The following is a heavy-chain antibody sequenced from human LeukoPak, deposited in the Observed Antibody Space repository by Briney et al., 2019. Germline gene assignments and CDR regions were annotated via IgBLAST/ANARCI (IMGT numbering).Heavy chain of an antibody. J-gene: IGHJ3*02. D-gene: IGHD2-2*01. V-gene: IGHV4-61*02. CDR2: IYTSGST. Sequence: PSETLSLTCTVSGGSISSGSYYWSWIRQPARKGLEWIGRIYTSGSTNYNPSLKSRVTISVDTSKNQFSLKLSSVTAADTAVYYCARSIVVVPAAMGACAFDIWGQGTMVTVSS. CDR3: ARSIVVVPAAMGACAFDI. CDR1: GGSISSGSYY.